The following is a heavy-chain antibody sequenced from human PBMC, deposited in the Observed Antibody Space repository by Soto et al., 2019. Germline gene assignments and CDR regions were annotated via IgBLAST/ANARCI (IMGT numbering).Heavy chain of an antibody. D-gene: IGHD3-3*01. Sequence: PVESLNISFKGSGYSFTSYWIGWVRQMPGKGLEWMGIIYPGDSDTRYSPSFQGQVTISADKSISTAYLQWSSLKASDTAMYYCARMVATRVLRGNGMDVWGQGTTVTVSS. CDR1: GYSFTSYW. V-gene: IGHV5-51*01. CDR2: IYPGDSDT. J-gene: IGHJ6*02. CDR3: ARMVATRVLRGNGMDV.